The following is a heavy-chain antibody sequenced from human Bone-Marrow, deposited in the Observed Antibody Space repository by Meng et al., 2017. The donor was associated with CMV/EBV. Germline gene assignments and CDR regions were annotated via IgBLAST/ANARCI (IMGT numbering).Heavy chain of an antibody. CDR2: IYYSGIT. CDR3: ARIQRPGAPLDYDYTMDV. CDR1: GGSISSSSYY. Sequence: SETLSLTCTVSGGSISSSSYYWGWIRQPPGKGLEWIGSIYYSGITFYNPSLKSRVTISVDTSKNHFSLKLSSVTAADTAVYFCARIQRPGAPLDYDYTMDVWGQGTTVTVSS. D-gene: IGHD5-18*01. J-gene: IGHJ6*02. V-gene: IGHV4-39*07.